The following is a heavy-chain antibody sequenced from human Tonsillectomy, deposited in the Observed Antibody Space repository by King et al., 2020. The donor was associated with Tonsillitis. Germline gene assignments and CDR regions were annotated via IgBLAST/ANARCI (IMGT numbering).Heavy chain of an antibody. D-gene: IGHD6-13*01. V-gene: IGHV1-69*09. CDR2: IIPILGIA. Sequence: VQLVQSGAEVKTPGSSVKVSCKASGGTFSSYTISWVRQAPGQGLEWMGRIIPILGIANYAQKFQGRVTITADKSTSTASMELSSLRSEDTAVYYCASRETGLVAAGLDSWGQRTLFTVSS. CDR1: GGTFSSYT. J-gene: IGHJ4*02. CDR3: ASRETGLVAAGLDS.